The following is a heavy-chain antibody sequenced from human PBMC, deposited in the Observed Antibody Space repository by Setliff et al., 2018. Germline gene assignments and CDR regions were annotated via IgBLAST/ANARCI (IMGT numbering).Heavy chain of an antibody. J-gene: IGHJ4*02. CDR3: VTDPPFSGWSFDS. CDR1: GFTFSDYY. V-gene: IGHV3-11*04. CDR2: IRGSGSTT. D-gene: IGHD6-19*01. Sequence: GGSLRLSCAASGFTFSDYYMAWIRQAPGKGLEWVAYIRGSGSTTYYADSVEGRFTVSRDNSKNTLYLQMNSLRVEDTAMYYCVTDPPFSGWSFDSWGQGTLVTVSS.